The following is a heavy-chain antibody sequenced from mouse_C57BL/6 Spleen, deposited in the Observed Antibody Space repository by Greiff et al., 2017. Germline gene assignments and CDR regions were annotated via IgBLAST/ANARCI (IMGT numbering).Heavy chain of an antibody. J-gene: IGHJ4*01. CDR2: IHPNSGST. CDR3: ASDYDYAMDC. D-gene: IGHD2-4*01. Sequence: QVQLQQPGAELVKPGASVKLSCKASGYTFTSYWMHWVKQRPGQGLEWIGMIHPNSGSTNYNEKLKSKATLTVDKSSSTAYMQLSSLTSEDSAVYYCASDYDYAMDCWGQGTSVTVSS. V-gene: IGHV1-64*01. CDR1: GYTFTSYW.